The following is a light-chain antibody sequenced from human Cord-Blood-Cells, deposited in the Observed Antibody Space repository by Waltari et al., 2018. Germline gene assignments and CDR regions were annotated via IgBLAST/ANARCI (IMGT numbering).Light chain of an antibody. CDR3: QQYNSYSWT. V-gene: IGKV1-5*01. CDR2: DAS. J-gene: IGKJ1*01. Sequence: DIQMTQSPSTLSASVVDRVTITCRASQSISSWLAWYQQKPVKAPKLLIYDASSLESGVPSRFSGSGSGTEFTLTISSLQPDDFATYYCQQYNSYSWTFGQGTKVEIK. CDR1: QSISSW.